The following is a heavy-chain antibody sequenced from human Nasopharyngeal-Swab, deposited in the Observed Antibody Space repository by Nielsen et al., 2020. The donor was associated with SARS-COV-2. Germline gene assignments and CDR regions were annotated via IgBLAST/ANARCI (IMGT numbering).Heavy chain of an antibody. J-gene: IGHJ6*03. Sequence: GGSLRLSCAASGFTFTRYPMHWVRQAPGKGLEWVAVISNDGSKEFSADSVRGRFTVSRDNSKNTLYLQMSSLRDEDTGVYFCARAEESSRNYHYYMDVWGEGTTVTVSS. CDR2: ISNDGSKE. CDR1: GFTFTRYP. V-gene: IGHV3-30-3*01. CDR3: ARAEESSRNYHYYMDV. D-gene: IGHD3-10*01.